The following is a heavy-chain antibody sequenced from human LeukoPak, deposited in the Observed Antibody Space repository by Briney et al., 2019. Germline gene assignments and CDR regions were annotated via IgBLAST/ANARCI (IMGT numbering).Heavy chain of an antibody. CDR1: GFTFSSYS. CDR2: ISSSSSTI. J-gene: IGHJ4*02. Sequence: GSLRLSCAASGFTFSSYSMNWVRQAPGKGLEWVSYISSSSSTIYYADSVKGRFTISRDNAKNSLYLQMNSLRAEDTAVYYCTELDCSSTSCHDYWGQGTLVTVSS. D-gene: IGHD2-2*01. V-gene: IGHV3-48*04. CDR3: TELDCSSTSCHDY.